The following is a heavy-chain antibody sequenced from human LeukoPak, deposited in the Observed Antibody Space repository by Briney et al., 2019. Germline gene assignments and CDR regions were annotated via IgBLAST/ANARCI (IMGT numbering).Heavy chain of an antibody. D-gene: IGHD3-10*01. V-gene: IGHV4-59*01. CDR2: IYYSGST. J-gene: IGHJ6*02. Sequence: SETLSLTCTVPGGSISSYYWSWIRQPPGKGLEWIGYIYYSGSTNYNPSLKSRVTISVDTSKNQFSLKLSSVTAADTAVYYCARGGVLLWFGELLVRPYYYGMDVWGQGTTVTVSS. CDR1: GGSISSYY. CDR3: ARGGVLLWFGELLVRPYYYGMDV.